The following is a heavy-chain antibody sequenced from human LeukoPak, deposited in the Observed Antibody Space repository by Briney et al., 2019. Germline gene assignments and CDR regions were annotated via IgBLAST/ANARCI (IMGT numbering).Heavy chain of an antibody. CDR3: ARGTWSFPPEYNWFDP. Sequence: SETLSLTCAVYGGSFSGYYWSWLRQPPGKGLEWIGEINHSGSTNYNPSLKSRVTISVDTSKSQFSLKLSSVTAADTAVYYCARGTWSFPPEYNWFDPWGQGTLVTVSS. J-gene: IGHJ5*02. D-gene: IGHD3-10*01. CDR2: INHSGST. CDR1: GGSFSGYY. V-gene: IGHV4-34*01.